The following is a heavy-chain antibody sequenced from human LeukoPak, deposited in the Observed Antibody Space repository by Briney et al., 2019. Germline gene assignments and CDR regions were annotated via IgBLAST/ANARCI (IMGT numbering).Heavy chain of an antibody. D-gene: IGHD3-22*01. Sequence: GASVKVSCKASGYTFTGYYMHWVRQAPGQGLEWMGWINPNSGGTNYAQKFQGWVTMTRDTSISTAYMELSRLRSDDTAVYYCARDGAPKYYYDSSGYYSHYYGMDVWGQGTTVTVSS. CDR3: ARDGAPKYYYDSSGYYSHYYGMDV. J-gene: IGHJ6*02. V-gene: IGHV1-2*04. CDR1: GYTFTGYY. CDR2: INPNSGGT.